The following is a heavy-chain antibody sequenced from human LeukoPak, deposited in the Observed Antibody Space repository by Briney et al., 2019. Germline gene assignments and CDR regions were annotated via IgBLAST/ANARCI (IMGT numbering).Heavy chain of an antibody. D-gene: IGHD2-2*01. V-gene: IGHV4-59*01. CDR1: GGSISSYY. CDR3: ARAVGSTRGNWFDP. J-gene: IGHJ5*02. Sequence: SETLSLTCTVSGGSISSYYWSWIRQPPGKGLEWIGYIYYSGSTNYNPSLKSRVTISVDTSKNQFSLKLSSVTAADTAVYYCARAVGSTRGNWFDPWGQGTLATVSS. CDR2: IYYSGST.